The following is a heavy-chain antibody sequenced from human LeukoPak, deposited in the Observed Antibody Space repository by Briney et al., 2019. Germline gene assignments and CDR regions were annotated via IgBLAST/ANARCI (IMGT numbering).Heavy chain of an antibody. V-gene: IGHV3-23*01. J-gene: IGHJ4*02. D-gene: IGHD3-22*01. Sequence: GGSLRLSCATSGFTFSSYSMTWVRQAPGKGLEWVSAITGGGDYTDYADSVKGRFTISRDNSKNTLYLQMSSLRAGDTALYYCAKRRWDSSGYFDYWGQGTLDTVSS. CDR2: ITGGGDYT. CDR3: AKRRWDSSGYFDY. CDR1: GFTFSSYS.